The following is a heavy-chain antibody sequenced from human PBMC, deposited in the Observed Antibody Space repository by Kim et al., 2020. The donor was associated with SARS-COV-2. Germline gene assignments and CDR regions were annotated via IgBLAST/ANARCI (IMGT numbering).Heavy chain of an antibody. CDR3: ATKGDGYSYGGDYYYYGMDV. CDR2: FDPEDGET. Sequence: ASVKVSCKVSGYTLTELSMHWVRQAPGKGLEWMGGFDPEDGETIYAQKFQGRVTMTEDTSTDTAYMELSSLRSEDTAVYYCATKGDGYSYGGDYYYYGMDVWGQGTTVTVSS. D-gene: IGHD5-18*01. CDR1: GYTLTELS. J-gene: IGHJ6*02. V-gene: IGHV1-24*01.